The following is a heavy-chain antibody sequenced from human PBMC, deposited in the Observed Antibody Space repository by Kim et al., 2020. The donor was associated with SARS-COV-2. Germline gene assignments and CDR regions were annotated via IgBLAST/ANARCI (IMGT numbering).Heavy chain of an antibody. D-gene: IGHD3-9*01. CDR1: GFTFSDYY. V-gene: IGHV3-11*04. CDR3: ARDRGSRYFDWLLDYFDY. J-gene: IGHJ4*02. CDR2: ISSSGSTI. Sequence: GGSLRLSCAASGFTFSDYYMSWIRQAPGKGLEWVSYISSSGSTIYYADSVKGRFTISRDNAKNSLYLQMNSLRAEDTAVYYCARDRGSRYFDWLLDYFDYWGQGTLVTVSS.